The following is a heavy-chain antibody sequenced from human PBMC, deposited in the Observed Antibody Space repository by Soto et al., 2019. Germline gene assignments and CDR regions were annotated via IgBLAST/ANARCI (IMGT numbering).Heavy chain of an antibody. D-gene: IGHD3-9*01. CDR2: INHSGST. V-gene: IGHV4-34*01. Sequence: PSETLSLTCAVYGGSFSGYYWSWIRQPPGKGLEWIGEINHSGSTNYNPSLKSRVTISVDTSKNQFSLKLSSVTAADTAVYYCARVTPNDIFTGYNRGTSSFDYWGQGTLVTVSS. J-gene: IGHJ4*02. CDR1: GGSFSGYY. CDR3: ARVTPNDIFTGYNRGTSSFDY.